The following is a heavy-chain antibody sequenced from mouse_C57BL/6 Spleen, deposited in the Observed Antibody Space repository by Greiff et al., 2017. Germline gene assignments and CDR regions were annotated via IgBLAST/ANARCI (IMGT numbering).Heavy chain of an antibody. D-gene: IGHD1-1*01. V-gene: IGHV7-3*01. CDR3: ARGGITTVPWYFDV. Sequence: EVKLMESGGGLVQPGGSLSLSCAASGFTFTDYYMSWVRQPPGKALEWLGFIRNKANGYTTEYSASVKGRFTISRDNSQSILYLQMNALRTEDSATYYCARGGITTVPWYFDVWGTGTTVTVSA. CDR2: IRNKANGYTT. J-gene: IGHJ1*03. CDR1: GFTFTDYY.